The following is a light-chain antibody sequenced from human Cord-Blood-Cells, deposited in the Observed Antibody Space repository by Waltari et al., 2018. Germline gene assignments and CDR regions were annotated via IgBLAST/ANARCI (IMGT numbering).Light chain of an antibody. V-gene: IGKV1-5*03. CDR1: QSISSW. CDR3: QQYNSYSYT. Sequence: DIQMTQSPSTLSASVGDRVTITYRASQSISSWLAWYQQKPGKAPKLLIYKASSLESGVPSRFSGSGSGSEFTLTISSLHPDDFATYYCQQYNSYSYTFGQGTKLEIK. CDR2: KAS. J-gene: IGKJ2*01.